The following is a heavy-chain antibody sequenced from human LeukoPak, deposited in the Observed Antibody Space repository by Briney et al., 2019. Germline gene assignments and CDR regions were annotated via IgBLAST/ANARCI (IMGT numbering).Heavy chain of an antibody. V-gene: IGHV3-48*04. J-gene: IGHJ4*02. CDR3: ARAMSTFGGVRNYFDS. Sequence: PGGSLRLSCAASGFTFSGHNMNWVRQAPGKGLEWISFVSISSGTIYYADSVNGRFRISRDNAKSSLDLEMNSLRAEDTAVYYCARAMSTFGGVRNYFDSWGQGALVPVSS. CDR2: VSISSGTI. CDR1: GFTFSGHN. D-gene: IGHD3-16*01.